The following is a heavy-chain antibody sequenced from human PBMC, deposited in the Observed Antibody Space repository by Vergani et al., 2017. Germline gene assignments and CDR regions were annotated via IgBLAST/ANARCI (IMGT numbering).Heavy chain of an antibody. CDR2: IYSTGST. CDR1: GDSLSSGVYY. Sequence: QVQLQESGPGLVKPSQTLSLTCSVFGDSLSSGVYYWNWIRQHPGKGLEWIGYIYSTGSTHHNPSLRGRINMSVDTSKDQFSLKLNSVTAADVAMYYCARRGGYDEGDAFRIGYFDSWGPGILVTVSS. J-gene: IGHJ4*02. D-gene: IGHD3-22*01. CDR3: ARRGGYDEGDAFRIGYFDS. V-gene: IGHV4-31*03.